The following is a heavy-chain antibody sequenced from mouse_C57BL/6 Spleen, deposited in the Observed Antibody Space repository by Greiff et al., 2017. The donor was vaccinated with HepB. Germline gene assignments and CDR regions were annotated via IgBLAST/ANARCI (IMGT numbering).Heavy chain of an antibody. J-gene: IGHJ2*01. D-gene: IGHD2-3*01. V-gene: IGHV1-62-2*01. CDR2: FYPGSGSI. CDR3: ARHEEWGLYVGYSFDY. Sequence: VKLMESGAELVKPGASVKLSCKASGYTFTEYTIHWVKQRSGQGLEWIGWFYPGSGSIKYNEKFKDKATLTADKSSSTVYMELSRLTSEDSAVYFCARHEEWGLYVGYSFDYWGQGTTLTVSS. CDR1: GYTFTEYT.